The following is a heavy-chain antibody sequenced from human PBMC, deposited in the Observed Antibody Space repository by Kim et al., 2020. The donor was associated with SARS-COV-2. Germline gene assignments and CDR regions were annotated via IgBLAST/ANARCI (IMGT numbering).Heavy chain of an antibody. CDR3: ARGGGYRGDFDY. J-gene: IGHJ4*02. CDR1: GGSISSYY. V-gene: IGHV4-59*13. Sequence: SETLSLTCTVSGGSISSYYWSWIRQPPGKGLEWIGYIYYSGSTNYNPSLKSRVTISVDTSKNQFSLKLSSVTAADTAVYYCARGGGYRGDFDYWGQGTLVTVSS. D-gene: IGHD5-12*01. CDR2: IYYSGST.